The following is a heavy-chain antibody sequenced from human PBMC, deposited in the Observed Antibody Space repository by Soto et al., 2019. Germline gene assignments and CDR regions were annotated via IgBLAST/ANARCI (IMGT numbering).Heavy chain of an antibody. J-gene: IGHJ5*02. V-gene: IGHV4-30-4*01. D-gene: IGHD5-12*01. CDR2: IYYSGST. Sequence: QVQLQESGPGLVKPSQTLSLTCTVSGGSISSGDYYWSWIRQPPGKGLEWIGYIYYSGSTYYNPSPKSRVTKSVDTSKNQSSLKLSSVTAADTAVYYSARVPHRGSVGWFDPCGQGTLVTVSS. CDR3: ARVPHRGSVGWFDP. CDR1: GGSISSGDYY.